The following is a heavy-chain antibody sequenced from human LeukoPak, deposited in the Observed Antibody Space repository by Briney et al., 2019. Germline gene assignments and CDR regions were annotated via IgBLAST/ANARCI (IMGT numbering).Heavy chain of an antibody. CDR1: GGSISSGGYS. CDR2: IYHSGST. J-gene: IGHJ5*02. Sequence: ASGTLSLTCAVSGGSISSGGYSWRWIRQPPGKGLEWIGYIYHSGSTYYNPSLKSRVTISVDRSKNQFSLKLSSVTAADTAVYYCARAIVVVPAAITNWFDPWGQGTLVTVSS. V-gene: IGHV4-30-2*01. CDR3: ARAIVVVPAAITNWFDP. D-gene: IGHD2-2*01.